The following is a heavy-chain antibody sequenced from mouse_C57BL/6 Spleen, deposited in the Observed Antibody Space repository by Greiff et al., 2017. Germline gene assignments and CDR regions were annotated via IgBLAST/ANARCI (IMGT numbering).Heavy chain of an antibody. CDR1: GYTFTSYW. CDR3: ARYYCGSSSWYFDV. CDR2: IHPNSGST. Sequence: VQLQQPGAELVKPGASVKLSCKASGYTFTSYWMHWVKQRPGQGLELIGMIHPNSGSTNYNEKFKSKATLTVDKSSSTAYMQLSSLTSEDSAVYDCARYYCGSSSWYFDVWGTGTTVTVAS. J-gene: IGHJ1*03. D-gene: IGHD1-1*01. V-gene: IGHV1-64*01.